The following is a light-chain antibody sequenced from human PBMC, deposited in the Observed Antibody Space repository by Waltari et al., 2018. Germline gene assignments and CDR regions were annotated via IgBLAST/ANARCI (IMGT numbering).Light chain of an antibody. J-gene: IGLJ3*02. V-gene: IGLV1-36*01. Sequence: QSVLTQPPSVSEAPRQRVTISCSGRRSNIGHNAVTWYQQFPGKAPKVLIYYDDLLPSGVSDRFSGSKSGTSASLAISGLQAEDEADYYCGAWDDRLNAWVFGGGTKLTVL. CDR1: RSNIGHNA. CDR2: YDD. CDR3: GAWDDRLNAWV.